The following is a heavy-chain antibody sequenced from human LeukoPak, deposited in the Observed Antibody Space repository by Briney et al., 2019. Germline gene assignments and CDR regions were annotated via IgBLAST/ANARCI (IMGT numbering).Heavy chain of an antibody. J-gene: IGHJ5*02. CDR1: GYTFTSYD. CDR3: ARARRRNWFDP. CDR2: MNPNSGNT. V-gene: IGHV1-8*01. Sequence: GASVKVSCKASGYTFTSYDINWVRQATGQGLEWMGWMNPNSGNTGYAQKFQGRVTMTRNTSISTAYMEQSRLRSQDTAVYYCARARRRNWFDPWGQGTLVTVSS.